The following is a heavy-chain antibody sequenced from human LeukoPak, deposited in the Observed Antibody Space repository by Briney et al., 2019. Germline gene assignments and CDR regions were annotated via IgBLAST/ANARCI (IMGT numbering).Heavy chain of an antibody. CDR3: ARTETYYYDSSQTPQDFDY. CDR1: GGSFSGYY. D-gene: IGHD3-22*01. J-gene: IGHJ4*02. Sequence: SETLSLTCAVSGGSFSGYYWTWIRQPPGKGLEWIGEINHSGSANYNPSLMSRVTISLDTSKNHFSLNLSSVTAADTAVYYCARTETYYYDSSQTPQDFDYWGQGTLVTVSS. CDR2: INHSGSA. V-gene: IGHV4-34*01.